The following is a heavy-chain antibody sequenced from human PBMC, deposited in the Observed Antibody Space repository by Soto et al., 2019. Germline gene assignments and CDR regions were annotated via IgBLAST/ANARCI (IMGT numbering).Heavy chain of an antibody. CDR3: QLTRGGLFIMDV. D-gene: IGHD7-27*01. CDR1: GGSISETTW. V-gene: IGHV4-4*02. CDR2: ISHSGGA. Sequence: PSETLSLTCTVSGGSISETTWWSWVRQPPGKGLEWIGDISHSGGANYNPSLKSRVTMSVDRSKNQISLILTSVTAADTAVYYCQLTRGGLFIMDVWGQGTTVTVSS. J-gene: IGHJ6*02.